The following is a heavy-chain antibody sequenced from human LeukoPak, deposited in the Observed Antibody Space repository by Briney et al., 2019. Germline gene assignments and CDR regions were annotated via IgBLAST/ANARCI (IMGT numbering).Heavy chain of an antibody. J-gene: IGHJ4*02. D-gene: IGHD3-22*01. CDR2: IISIFCTA. V-gene: IGHV1-69*05. Sequence: SVKVFCEASGGTFSSYAISWVREPPGQGLEWVGRIISIFCTANYAEEFQGRVTIATDESTSTAYVELSSLRSEDAAVYFCARDLPAGKWLLPPFDYWGQGTLVTVSS. CDR1: GGTFSSYA. CDR3: ARDLPAGKWLLPPFDY.